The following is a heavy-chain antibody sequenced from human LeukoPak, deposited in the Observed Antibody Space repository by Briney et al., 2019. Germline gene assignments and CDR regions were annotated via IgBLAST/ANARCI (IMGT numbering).Heavy chain of an antibody. Sequence: PSETLSLTCTVSGASISFYYWSWIRQPAGKGLEWIGRIDTDGGTNSNPSFESRITMSLDTSKNQFSLKLNSVTAADTAVYYCAKRFEVEMATISGYWGQGTLVTVSS. CDR1: GASISFYY. V-gene: IGHV4-4*07. CDR3: AKRFEVEMATISGY. J-gene: IGHJ4*02. CDR2: IDTDGGT. D-gene: IGHD5-24*01.